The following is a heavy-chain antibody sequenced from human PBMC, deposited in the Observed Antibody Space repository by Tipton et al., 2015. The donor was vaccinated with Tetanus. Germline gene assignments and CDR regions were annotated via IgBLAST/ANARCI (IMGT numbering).Heavy chain of an antibody. J-gene: IGHJ6*02. V-gene: IGHV1-2*02. CDR1: GYTFTGQY. Sequence: QLVQSGAEEKKPGASVKVSCKASGYTFTGQYMYWVRQAPGQGLEWMGWIEPNSGGTVYAQKFQGRVTMTRDTSFSTAYMELSRLRSDDTAVYYCARDRGDYIYYGMDVWGPGTAVTVSS. CDR2: IEPNSGGT. D-gene: IGHD3-22*01. CDR3: ARDRGDYIYYGMDV.